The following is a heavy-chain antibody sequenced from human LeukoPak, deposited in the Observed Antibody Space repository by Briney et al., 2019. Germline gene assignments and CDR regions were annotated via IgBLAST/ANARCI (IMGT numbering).Heavy chain of an antibody. CDR3: ARLAVAGTYYFDY. D-gene: IGHD6-19*01. V-gene: IGHV3-11*01. Sequence: GSLRLSCAAPGFTFSDYYMSWIRQAPGKGLEWVSYISSSGSTIYYAYSVKGRFTISRDNAKNSLYLQMNSLRAEDTAVYYCARLAVAGTYYFDYWGQGTLVTVSS. CDR1: GFTFSDYY. CDR2: ISSSGSTI. J-gene: IGHJ4*02.